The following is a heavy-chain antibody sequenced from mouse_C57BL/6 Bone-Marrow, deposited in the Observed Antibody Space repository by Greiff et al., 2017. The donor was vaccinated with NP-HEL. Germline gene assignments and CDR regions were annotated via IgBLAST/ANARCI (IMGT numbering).Heavy chain of an antibody. D-gene: IGHD2-10*02. CDR1: GFTFSDYG. Sequence: EVQLVESGGGLVKPGGSLKLSCAASGFTFSDYGMHWVRQVPEKGLEWVAYISSGSSTIYYADTVKGRFTISRDNAKNTLFLQMTSLRSEDTAMYYCARMRMGYGNYLFDYWGQGTTLTVSS. J-gene: IGHJ2*01. CDR2: ISSGSSTI. V-gene: IGHV5-17*01. CDR3: ARMRMGYGNYLFDY.